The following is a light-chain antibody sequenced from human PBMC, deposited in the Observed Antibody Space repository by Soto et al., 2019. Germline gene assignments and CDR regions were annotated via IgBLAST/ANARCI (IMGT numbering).Light chain of an antibody. CDR1: SSNIGTNT. Sequence: QSVLTQPPSASGTPGQRVTISCSGSSSNIGTNTVNWYLQLPGTAPKLLIYNNDERPSGVPERFSGSKSGTSASLAIGGLQSEDEADNYCAAWDDSMAGFYVFGSGTKVTVL. CDR3: AAWDDSMAGFYV. CDR2: NND. V-gene: IGLV1-44*01. J-gene: IGLJ1*01.